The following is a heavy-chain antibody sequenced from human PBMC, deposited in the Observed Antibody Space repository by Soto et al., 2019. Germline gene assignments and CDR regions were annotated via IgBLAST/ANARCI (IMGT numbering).Heavy chain of an antibody. Sequence: HPGGSLRLSCAASGFTFSSYEMNWVRQAPGKGLEWVSYISSSGSTIYYADSVKGRFTISRDNAKNSLYLQMNSLRAEDTAVYYCARDPPYDSSGYYNYWGQGTLVTVSS. CDR1: GFTFSSYE. V-gene: IGHV3-48*03. CDR3: ARDPPYDSSGYYNY. D-gene: IGHD3-22*01. CDR2: ISSSGSTI. J-gene: IGHJ4*02.